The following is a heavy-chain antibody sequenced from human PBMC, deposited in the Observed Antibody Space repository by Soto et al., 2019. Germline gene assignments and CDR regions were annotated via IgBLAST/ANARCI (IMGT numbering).Heavy chain of an antibody. CDR3: AKDRQPDGFWPFDH. Sequence: ESGGGLVQPGGSLRLSCVASGFPFSTYAMSWVRQAPGQGLEWLSGIYGSGGGISYADSVKGRFTISRDNSRNTLYLQMNSLRSDDTAIYYCAKDRQPDGFWPFDHWGRGTQIIVSS. CDR2: IYGSGGGI. CDR1: GFPFSTYA. V-gene: IGHV3-23*01. J-gene: IGHJ4*02. D-gene: IGHD3-3*01.